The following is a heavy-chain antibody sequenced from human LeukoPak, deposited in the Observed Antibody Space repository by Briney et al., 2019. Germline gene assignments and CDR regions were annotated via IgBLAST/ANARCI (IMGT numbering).Heavy chain of an antibody. CDR3: ARGAERNYYYYMDV. V-gene: IGHV3-11*01. Sequence: GGSLRLSCAASGFTFSDYNMSWIRQAPGKGLEGVSYISSSGSTIYYADSVKGRFTISRDDAKNSLYLQMNSLRAEDTAVYYCARGAERNYYYYMDVWGKGTTVTISS. CDR1: GFTFSDYN. CDR2: ISSSGSTI. D-gene: IGHD5-24*01. J-gene: IGHJ6*03.